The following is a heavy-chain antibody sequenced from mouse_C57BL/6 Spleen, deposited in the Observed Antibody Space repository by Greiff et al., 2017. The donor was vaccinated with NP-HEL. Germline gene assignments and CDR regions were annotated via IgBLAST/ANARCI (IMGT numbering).Heavy chain of an antibody. CDR3: AREETGYDFDY. D-gene: IGHD4-1*01. J-gene: IGHJ2*01. CDR1: GYAFSSYW. V-gene: IGHV1-80*01. Sequence: QVHVKQSGAELVKPGASVKISCKASGYAFSSYWMNWVKQRPGKGLEWIGQIYPGDGDTNYNGKFKGKATLTADKSSSTAYMQLSSLTSEDSAVYFCAREETGYDFDYWGQGTTLTVSS. CDR2: IYPGDGDT.